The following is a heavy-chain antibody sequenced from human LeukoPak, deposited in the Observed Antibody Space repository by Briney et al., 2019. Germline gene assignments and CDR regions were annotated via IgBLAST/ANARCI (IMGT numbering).Heavy chain of an antibody. J-gene: IGHJ4*02. CDR2: ISTSSSYI. CDR3: AQVNVGVAY. Sequence: PGGSLRLSCAASGFTFSSYSMNWVRQAPGKGLEWASSISTSSSYIYSADSVKGRFTISRDNAKNSLYLQMNSLRAEDTAVYYCAQVNVGVAYWGQGTLVTVSS. D-gene: IGHD1-26*01. V-gene: IGHV3-21*01. CDR1: GFTFSSYS.